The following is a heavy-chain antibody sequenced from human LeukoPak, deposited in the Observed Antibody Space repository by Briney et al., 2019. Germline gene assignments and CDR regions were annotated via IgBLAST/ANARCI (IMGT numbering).Heavy chain of an antibody. CDR1: GFTFSTYA. J-gene: IGHJ5*02. CDR3: AKDLVVAAVTPGFDP. V-gene: IGHV3-23*01. Sequence: GGSLRLSCAVSGFTFSTYAMSWVRQAPGKGLEWVSAIRSSGDSTYYADSVKGRFTISRDNSKNTLYLQMNSLRAEDTAVYYCAKDLVVAAVTPGFDPWGQGTLVTVSS. D-gene: IGHD2-2*01. CDR2: IRSSGDST.